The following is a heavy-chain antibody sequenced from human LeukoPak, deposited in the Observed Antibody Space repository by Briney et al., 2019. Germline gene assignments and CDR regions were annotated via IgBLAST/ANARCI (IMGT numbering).Heavy chain of an antibody. D-gene: IGHD3-22*01. J-gene: IGHJ4*02. CDR1: GGSIGSYY. Sequence: SETLSLTCTVSGGSIGSYYWSWIRQPPGKGLEWIGYIYYSGSTNYSPSLKSRVTISVDTSKNQFSLKLSSVTAADTAVYYCARVSDYYDSSGPIQAFDYWGQGTLVTVSS. V-gene: IGHV4-59*01. CDR3: ARVSDYYDSSGPIQAFDY. CDR2: IYYSGST.